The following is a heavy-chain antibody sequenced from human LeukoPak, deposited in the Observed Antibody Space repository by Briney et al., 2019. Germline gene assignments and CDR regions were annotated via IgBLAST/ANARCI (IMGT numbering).Heavy chain of an antibody. CDR1: GFSFNRYS. Sequence: GGSLTLSCATAGFSFNRYSLIWVRQAPGRGLEGVAVIWYDGSNKYYADSVKGRFTISRDNSKNTLYLQMNSLRAEDTGVYYCARDPWELRVGYYFDYWGQGTLVTVSS. J-gene: IGHJ4*02. CDR3: ARDPWELRVGYYFDY. CDR2: IWYDGSNK. D-gene: IGHD1-26*01. V-gene: IGHV3-33*08.